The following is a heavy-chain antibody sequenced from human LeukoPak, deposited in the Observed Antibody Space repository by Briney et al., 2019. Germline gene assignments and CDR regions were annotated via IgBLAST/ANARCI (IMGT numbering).Heavy chain of an antibody. D-gene: IGHD3-10*01. CDR2: INHSGST. CDR3: ASDYYGDASDI. CDR1: GGSFSGYY. J-gene: IGHJ3*02. Sequence: SETLSLTCAVYGGSFSGYYWSWIRQPPGKGLEWIGEINHSGSTNYNPSLKSRVTISVDTSKNQFSLKLSSVTAADTAVYYCASDYYGDASDIWGQGTMVTVSS. V-gene: IGHV4-34*01.